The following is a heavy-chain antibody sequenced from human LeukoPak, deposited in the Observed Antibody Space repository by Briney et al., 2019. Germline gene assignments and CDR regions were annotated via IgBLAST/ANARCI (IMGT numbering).Heavy chain of an antibody. V-gene: IGHV3-30-3*01. CDR2: ISYDGSNK. Sequence: GRSLRLSCAASGLPFSSFGFHWVRQAPGKGLEWVAVISYDGSNKYYADSVKGRFTISRDNSKNTLNLQMNSLRAEDTAVYYCASDIAVAGTSYYYYGMDVWGQGTTVTVSS. CDR3: ASDIAVAGTSYYYYGMDV. J-gene: IGHJ6*02. D-gene: IGHD6-19*01. CDR1: GLPFSSFG.